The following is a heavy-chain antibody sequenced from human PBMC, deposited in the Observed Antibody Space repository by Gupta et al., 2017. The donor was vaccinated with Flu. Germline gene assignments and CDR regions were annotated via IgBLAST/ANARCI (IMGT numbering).Heavy chain of an antibody. CDR3: VKDGDVAGYSYPDC. D-gene: IGHD5-18*01. Sequence: EVQLVESGGGLVQPGGSLRLSCSASGFTFSSYPMHWVRQPPGRDLQSISSIFGNGESTYYADSVKGRFTISRDNSKNTLFLQMSSLRVEDTAVYYCVKDGDVAGYSYPDCWGQGTLVTVSS. CDR2: IFGNGEST. CDR1: GFTFSSYP. V-gene: IGHV3-64D*06. J-gene: IGHJ4*02.